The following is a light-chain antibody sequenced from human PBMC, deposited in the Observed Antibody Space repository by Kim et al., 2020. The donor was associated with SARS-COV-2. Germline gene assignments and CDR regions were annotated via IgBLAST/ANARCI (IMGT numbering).Light chain of an antibody. Sequence: SSELTQDPAVSVALGQTVRITCQGDSLRKYYASWYQQKPGQAPVLLISGKNNRPSGIPDRFSGSTSGNTASLTIAGAQAEDEADYYCNSRDTSNFVIFGGGTKLTV. CDR1: SLRKYY. CDR3: NSRDTSNFVI. J-gene: IGLJ2*01. CDR2: GKN. V-gene: IGLV3-19*01.